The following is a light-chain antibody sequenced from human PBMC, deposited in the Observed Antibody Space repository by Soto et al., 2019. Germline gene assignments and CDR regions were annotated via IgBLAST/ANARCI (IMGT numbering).Light chain of an antibody. CDR3: CSYAGSYTWV. V-gene: IGLV2-11*01. CDR1: SSDVGGYNY. CDR2: AVS. J-gene: IGLJ2*01. Sequence: QSALTQPRSVSGSPGQSVTISCTGNSSDVGGYNYVSWYQQHPGKAPKLMIYAVSNPPSGVPDRFSVSKSGNTASLTISFLQAEDEADYYCCSYAGSYTWVFGGGTKLTVL.